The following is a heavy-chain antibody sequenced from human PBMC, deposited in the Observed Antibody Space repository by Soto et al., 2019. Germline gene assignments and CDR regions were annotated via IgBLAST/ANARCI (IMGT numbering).Heavy chain of an antibody. D-gene: IGHD2-2*02. CDR1: GFTFSDYY. CDR3: ARYCTLTSVNCYSAY. CDR2: ISSSGDT. V-gene: IGHV3-11*01. J-gene: IGHJ4*02. Sequence: PGGSLRLSCAASGFTFSDYYMSWIRQAPGKGLEWVSYISSSGDTDYADSMKGRFTISRDNAKNSLSLQMNSLRAEDTAVYYCARYCTLTSVNCYSAYWGQGTLVTVSS.